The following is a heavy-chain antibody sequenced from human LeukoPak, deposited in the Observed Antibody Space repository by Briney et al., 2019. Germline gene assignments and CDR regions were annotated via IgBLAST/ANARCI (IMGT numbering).Heavy chain of an antibody. V-gene: IGHV1-18*01. CDR2: ISAHNGNT. CDR3: ARLAYGANYIDY. CDR1: GYTFTNYD. J-gene: IGHJ4*02. Sequence: ASVKVSCKASGYTFTNYDINWVRQAPGQGLEWMGWISAHNGNTNYAQKLQGRVTMTTDTSTSTAYMEMRSLRFDDTAVYYCARLAYGANYIDYWGQGTLVTVSS. D-gene: IGHD4-17*01.